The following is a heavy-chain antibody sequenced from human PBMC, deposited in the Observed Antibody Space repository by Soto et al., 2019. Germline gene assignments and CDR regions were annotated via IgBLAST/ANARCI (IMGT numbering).Heavy chain of an antibody. CDR3: ASSASGPIFETSHPVYYYGMDV. V-gene: IGHV3-48*02. CDR1: GFTFSSYS. Sequence: EVQLVESGGGLVQPGGSLRLSCAASGFTFSSYSMNWVRQAPGKGLEWVSYISSSSSTIYYADSVKGRFTISRDNAKNSLYLQMNSLRDEATTVYYCASSASGPIFETSHPVYYYGMDVWGQGTTVTVSS. D-gene: IGHD3-3*01. J-gene: IGHJ6*02. CDR2: ISSSSSTI.